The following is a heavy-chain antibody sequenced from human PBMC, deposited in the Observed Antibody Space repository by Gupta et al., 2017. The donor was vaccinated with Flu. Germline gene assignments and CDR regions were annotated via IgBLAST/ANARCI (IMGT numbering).Heavy chain of an antibody. Sequence: EVKLVESGGGLVQPGGSLRLSCAASGFSSSDHYMDWVRQAPGKGLEWVGRTGNKVNSYTTEYAASVKVRLTISRDDSKNSLYLKMKSLKPEDTAVYYFAMGGSGSHYYDSGGQGTLVTVYS. V-gene: IGHV3-72*01. CDR3: AMGGSGSHYYDS. CDR2: TGNKVNSYTT. CDR1: GFSSSDHY. J-gene: IGHJ4*02. D-gene: IGHD2-15*01.